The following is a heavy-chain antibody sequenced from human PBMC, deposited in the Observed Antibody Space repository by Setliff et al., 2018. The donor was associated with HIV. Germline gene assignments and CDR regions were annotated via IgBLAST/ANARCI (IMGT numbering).Heavy chain of an antibody. CDR2: IHASGKT. J-gene: IGHJ6*02. V-gene: IGHV4-4*09. D-gene: IGHD3-10*01. CDR3: ARTFGDLKHYNYYYTIDV. Sequence: SETLSLTCTVSGDTDFYWNWIRQPPGKGLEWIGYIHASGKTNYNPSLKSRVTISLDTSKMQFSLHLTSVTAADTAVYYCARTFGDLKHYNYYYTIDVWGQGTTVTVSS. CDR1: GDTDFY.